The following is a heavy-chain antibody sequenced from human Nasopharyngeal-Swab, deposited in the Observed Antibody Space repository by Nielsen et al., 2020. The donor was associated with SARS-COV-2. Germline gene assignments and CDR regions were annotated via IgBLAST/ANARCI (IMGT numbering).Heavy chain of an antibody. V-gene: IGHV4-38-2*02. CDR2: IYQSGTT. CDR3: ARASPDRGSYPIFDY. J-gene: IGHJ4*02. CDR1: GFFIDSGYY. Sequence: SETLSLTCTVSGFFIDSGYYWAWIRQSPGEGLEWIGSIYQSGTTYYNPSLKSRVTLSVRPSKNQFSLNLYSVTAADTAVYFCARASPDRGSYPIFDYWGQGSLVTVSS. D-gene: IGHD1-26*01.